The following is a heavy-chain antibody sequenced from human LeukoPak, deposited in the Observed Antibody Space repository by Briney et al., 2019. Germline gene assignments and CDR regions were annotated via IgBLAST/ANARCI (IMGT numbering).Heavy chain of an antibody. CDR1: GFTFSSYA. CDR2: ISYDGSNK. Sequence: PGRSLRLSCAASGFTFSSYAMHWVRQAPGKGLEWVAVISYDGSNKYYADSVKGRFTISRDNSKNTLYLQMNSLRAEDAAVYYCAKEVSAWANMDVWGKGTTVTISS. D-gene: IGHD7-27*01. V-gene: IGHV3-30*04. J-gene: IGHJ6*03. CDR3: AKEVSAWANMDV.